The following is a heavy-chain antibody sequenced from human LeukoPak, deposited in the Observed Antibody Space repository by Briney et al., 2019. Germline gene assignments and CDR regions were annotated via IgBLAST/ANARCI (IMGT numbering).Heavy chain of an antibody. Sequence: PGRSLRLSCAASGFTFSSYGMHWVRQAPGKGLEWGAVIWYDGSNKYYADSVKGRFTLSRDNSKNTLYLQMNSLRAEATAVYYCAKDPHRSSWYRFDYWGQGTLVTVSS. D-gene: IGHD6-13*01. CDR2: IWYDGSNK. CDR1: GFTFSSYG. V-gene: IGHV3-33*06. CDR3: AKDPHRSSWYRFDY. J-gene: IGHJ4*02.